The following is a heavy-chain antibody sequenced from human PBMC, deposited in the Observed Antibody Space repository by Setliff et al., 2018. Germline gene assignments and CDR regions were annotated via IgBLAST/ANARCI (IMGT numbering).Heavy chain of an antibody. CDR1: GGTFSSYA. Sequence: SVKVSCKASGGTFSSYAISWVRQAPGQGLEWMGGIIPIFGTANYAQKFQGRVTITADESTSTAYMELSSLRSEDTAVYYCARMAGWESAPRFITIFGVVDYWGQGTLVTVSS. V-gene: IGHV1-69*13. D-gene: IGHD3-3*01. J-gene: IGHJ4*02. CDR3: ARMAGWESAPRFITIFGVVDY. CDR2: IIPIFGTA.